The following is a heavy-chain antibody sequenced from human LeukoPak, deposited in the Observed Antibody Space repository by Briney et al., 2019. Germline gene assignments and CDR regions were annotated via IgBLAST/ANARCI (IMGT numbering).Heavy chain of an antibody. Sequence: ASVKVSCKASGYTVTSYGISWVRQSPGQGLEWMGWISAYNGNTNYAQKLQGRVTMTTDTSTSTAYMELRSLRSDDTAVYYCARDSSRNDFWSGYYTVGYFDYWGQGTLVTVSS. CDR1: GYTVTSYG. CDR2: ISAYNGNT. CDR3: ARDSSRNDFWSGYYTVGYFDY. V-gene: IGHV1-18*01. D-gene: IGHD3-3*01. J-gene: IGHJ4*02.